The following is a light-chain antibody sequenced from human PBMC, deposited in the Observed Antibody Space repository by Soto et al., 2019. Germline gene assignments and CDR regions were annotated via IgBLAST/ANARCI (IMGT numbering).Light chain of an antibody. CDR1: SSDVGKYKF. J-gene: IGLJ1*01. V-gene: IGLV2-23*01. Sequence: QSALTQPASVSGSPGQSISISCTGTSSDVGKYKFVSWYQQNPGKDPKVMIYEGTKRPSGVSNRFSGSKSGNTASLTISGLQAEDEADYYCCSYAGSNTYVFGTGTKVTVL. CDR2: EGT. CDR3: CSYAGSNTYV.